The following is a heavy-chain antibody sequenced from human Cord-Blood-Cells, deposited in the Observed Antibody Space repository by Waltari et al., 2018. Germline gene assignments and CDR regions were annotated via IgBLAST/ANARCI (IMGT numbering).Heavy chain of an antibody. V-gene: IGHV1-18*01. J-gene: IGHJ4*02. Sequence: QVQLVQSGAEVKKPGASVKVSCKASGYTFNSYGISWVRQAPGQGLEWMGWISAYNGNTNYAQKLQCGGTRTTDTPTGTAYMELRSRRSDDAAVYYCARDSGEIAAAGAFDYWGQGTLVTVSS. CDR2: ISAYNGNT. D-gene: IGHD6-13*01. CDR1: GYTFNSYG. CDR3: ARDSGEIAAAGAFDY.